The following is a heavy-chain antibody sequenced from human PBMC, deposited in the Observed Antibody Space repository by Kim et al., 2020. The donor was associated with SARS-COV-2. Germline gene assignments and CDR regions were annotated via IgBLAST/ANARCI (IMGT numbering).Heavy chain of an antibody. CDR3: ARENKMDSSWYSGSRFDP. V-gene: IGHV1-69*04. CDR2: IIPILGIA. Sequence: SVKVSCKASGGTFSSYAISWVRQAPGQGLEWMGRIIPILGIANYAQKFQGRVTITADKSTSTAYMELSSLRSEDTAVYYCARENKMDSSWYSGSRFDPWGQGTLVTVSS. J-gene: IGHJ5*02. D-gene: IGHD6-13*01. CDR1: GGTFSSYA.